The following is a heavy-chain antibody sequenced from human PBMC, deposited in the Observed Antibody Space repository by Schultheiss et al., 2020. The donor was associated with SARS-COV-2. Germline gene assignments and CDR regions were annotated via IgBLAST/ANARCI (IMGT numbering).Heavy chain of an antibody. J-gene: IGHJ4*02. CDR2: IYHSGST. CDR3: ARAAANWNFDY. CDR1: GGSVSSGNYY. D-gene: IGHD1-20*01. V-gene: IGHV4-30-2*01. Sequence: SETLSLTCTVSGGSVSSGNYYWSWIRQPPGKGLEWIGYIYHSGSTYYNPSLKSRVTISVDKSKNQFSLKLSSVTAADTAVYYCARAAANWNFDYWGQGTLVTVSS.